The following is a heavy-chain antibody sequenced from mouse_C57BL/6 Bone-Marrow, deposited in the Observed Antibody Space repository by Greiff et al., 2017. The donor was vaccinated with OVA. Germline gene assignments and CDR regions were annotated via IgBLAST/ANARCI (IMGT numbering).Heavy chain of an antibody. D-gene: IGHD2-3*01. Sequence: VHVKQSGPELVKPGASVKISCKASGYSFTDYNMNWVKQSNGKSLEWIGVINPNYGTTSYNQKFKGKATLTADKSSSTAYMELRSQTSEDSAVYCCARWLLRDYAMDYWGQGTSVTVSS. V-gene: IGHV1-39*01. CDR2: INPNYGTT. CDR1: GYSFTDYN. J-gene: IGHJ4*01. CDR3: ARWLLRDYAMDY.